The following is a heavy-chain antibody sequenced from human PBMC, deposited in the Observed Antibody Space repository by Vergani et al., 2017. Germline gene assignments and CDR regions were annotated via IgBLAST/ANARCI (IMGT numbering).Heavy chain of an antibody. D-gene: IGHD7-27*01. Sequence: EVQLLESGGGFVQPGGSLRLLCAVSGFTFSSYAMSWVRQAPGKGLEWVSAVSGSGCSTYYVDSVKGRFTISRDNSKNTLYLQMNSLSAEDTAVYYCAKCLTGRYYYYYMDVWGKGTTVTVSS. V-gene: IGHV3-23*01. J-gene: IGHJ6*03. CDR3: AKCLTGRYYYYYMDV. CDR2: VSGSGCST. CDR1: GFTFSSYA.